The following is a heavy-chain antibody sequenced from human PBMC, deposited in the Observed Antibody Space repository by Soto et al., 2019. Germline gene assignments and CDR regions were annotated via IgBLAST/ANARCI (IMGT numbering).Heavy chain of an antibody. J-gene: IGHJ2*01. CDR1: GFTFSSYA. CDR2: ISYDGSNK. V-gene: IGHV3-30-3*01. CDR3: ARVRPPGGVYYVLDL. Sequence: QVQLVESGGGVVQPGRSLRLSCAASGFTFSSYAMHWVRQAPGKGLEWVAVISYDGSNKYYADSVKGRFTISRDNSKNTLYLQMNSLRAEDTDVYYCARVRPPGGVYYVLDLWGRGTLVTVSS. D-gene: IGHD3-16*01.